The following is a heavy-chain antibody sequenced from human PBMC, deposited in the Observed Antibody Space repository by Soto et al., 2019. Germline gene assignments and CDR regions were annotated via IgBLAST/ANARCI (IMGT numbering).Heavy chain of an antibody. J-gene: IGHJ3*02. V-gene: IGHV3-9*01. Sequence: ESGGGLVQPGRSLRLSCAASGFTFDDYAMHWVRQAPGKGLEWVSGISWNSGSIGYADSVKGRFTISRDNAKNSLYLQMNSLRAEDTALYYCAKRYCSGGSCYGGDAFDIWGQGTMVTVSS. D-gene: IGHD2-15*01. CDR3: AKRYCSGGSCYGGDAFDI. CDR1: GFTFDDYA. CDR2: ISWNSGSI.